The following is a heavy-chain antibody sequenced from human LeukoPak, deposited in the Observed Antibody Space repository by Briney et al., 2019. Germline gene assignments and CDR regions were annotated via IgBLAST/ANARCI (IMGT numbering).Heavy chain of an antibody. CDR2: ISYDGSNK. V-gene: IGHV3-30*19. J-gene: IGHJ3*02. CDR1: GFTFSSYG. D-gene: IGHD7-27*01. Sequence: GGSLRLSCAASGFTFSSYGMPWVRQAPGKGLEWVAVISYDGSNKYYADSVKGRFTISRDNSKNTLYLQMNSLRAEDTAVYYCARDLPGDLQGAFDIWGQGTMVTVSS. CDR3: ARDLPGDLQGAFDI.